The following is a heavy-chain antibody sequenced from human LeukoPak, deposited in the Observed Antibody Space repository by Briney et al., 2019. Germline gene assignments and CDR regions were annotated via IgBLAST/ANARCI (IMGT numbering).Heavy chain of an antibody. J-gene: IGHJ4*02. CDR3: ARATTVTTGFDY. CDR2: IYYSGST. D-gene: IGHD4-17*01. V-gene: IGHV4-59*01. CDR1: GGSITSYY. Sequence: SETLSLTCTVSGGSITSYYWSWIRQPPGKGLEWIGYIYYSGSTNYNPSLKSRVTISVDTSKNQFSLKLSSVTAADTAVYYCARATTVTTGFDYWGQETLVTVSS.